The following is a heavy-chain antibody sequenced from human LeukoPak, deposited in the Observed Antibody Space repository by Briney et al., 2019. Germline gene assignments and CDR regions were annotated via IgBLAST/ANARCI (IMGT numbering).Heavy chain of an antibody. Sequence: PGGSLRLSRAASGFTFSSYGVHWVRQAPGKGLEWVAVISYDGSNKYYADSVKGRFTISRDNSKNTLYLQMNSLRAEDTAVYYCAKSVCSGGSCYYGENFDYWGQGTLVTVSS. D-gene: IGHD2-15*01. CDR2: ISYDGSNK. V-gene: IGHV3-30*18. CDR1: GFTFSSYG. J-gene: IGHJ4*02. CDR3: AKSVCSGGSCYYGENFDY.